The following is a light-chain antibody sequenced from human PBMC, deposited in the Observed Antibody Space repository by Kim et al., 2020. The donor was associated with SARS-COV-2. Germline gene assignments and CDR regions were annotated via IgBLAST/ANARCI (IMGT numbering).Light chain of an antibody. J-gene: IGKJ1*01. Sequence: EIVMTQSPATLSVSPGERATLSCRASQSVSSNLAWYQQRPGQAPRLLIYGAFTRATGIPARFSGSGSGTEFTLTINSLQSEDSADYYCQQYSILWTFGQGTKVDIK. CDR3: QQYSILWT. V-gene: IGKV3-15*01. CDR2: GAF. CDR1: QSVSSN.